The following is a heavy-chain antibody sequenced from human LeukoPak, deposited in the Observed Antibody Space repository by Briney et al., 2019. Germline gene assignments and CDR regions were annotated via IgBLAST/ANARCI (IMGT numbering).Heavy chain of an antibody. CDR2: IYYSGSI. V-gene: IGHV4-59*01. D-gene: IGHD1-1*01. CDR3: AREAINWNYRDY. J-gene: IGHJ4*02. CDR1: GGSISSSY. Sequence: SETLSLACTVSGGSISSSYWSWIRQPPGKGLEWIGYIYYSGSINYNPSLKSRVTISVDTSKNQFSLKLSSVTAADTAVYYCAREAINWNYRDYWGPGTLVTVSS.